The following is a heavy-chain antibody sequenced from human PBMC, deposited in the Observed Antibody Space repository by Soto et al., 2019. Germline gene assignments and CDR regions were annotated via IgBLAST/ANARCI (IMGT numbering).Heavy chain of an antibody. CDR1: GGSISSGVYY. D-gene: IGHD2-15*01. Sequence: SETLSLTCTFAGGSISSGVYYWSWIRQHPGKVLEWIGYIYYSASTYYKPALKSRVTIAVDTSKNQFSLKLSSVTAAATAVYYCARTVVVVAAKGTYNWFDPWGQGTLVTVSS. J-gene: IGHJ5*02. V-gene: IGHV4-31*03. CDR3: ARTVVVVAAKGTYNWFDP. CDR2: IYYSAST.